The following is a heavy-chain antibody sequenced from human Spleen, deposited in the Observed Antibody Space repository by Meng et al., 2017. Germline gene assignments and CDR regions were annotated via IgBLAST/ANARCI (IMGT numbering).Heavy chain of an antibody. CDR2: INHSGST. J-gene: IGHJ6*02. CDR3: ARGRRKSYYDFWSGYYTQTGDYGMDV. V-gene: IGHV4-34*01. CDR1: GGSFSGYY. Sequence: SETLSLTCALYGGSFSGYYWSWIRQPPGKGLEWIGEINHSGSTNYNPSLKSRVTISVDTSKNQFSLKLSCVTAADTAVYYCARGRRKSYYDFWSGYYTQTGDYGMDVWGQGTTVTVSS. D-gene: IGHD3-3*01.